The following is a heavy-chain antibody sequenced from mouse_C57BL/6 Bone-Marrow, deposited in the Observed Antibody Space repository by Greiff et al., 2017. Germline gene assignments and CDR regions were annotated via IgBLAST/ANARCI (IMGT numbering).Heavy chain of an antibody. CDR1: GYTFTSYW. Sequence: QVQLQQPGAELVRPGSSVKLSCKASGYTFTSYWMHWVKQRPRQGLEWIGNIDPSDSETHYNQKFKDKATLTVDKSSSTAYMQLSSLTSEDSAVYYCATYPCWYFDDWGKGTTLTVSS. J-gene: IGHJ1*03. CDR2: IDPSDSET. CDR3: ATYPCWYFDD. D-gene: IGHD2-10*01. V-gene: IGHV1-52*01.